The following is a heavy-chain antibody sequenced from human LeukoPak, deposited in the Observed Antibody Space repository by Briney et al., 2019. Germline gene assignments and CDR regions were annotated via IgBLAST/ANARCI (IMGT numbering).Heavy chain of an antibody. CDR2: IYYSGST. D-gene: IGHD1-26*01. CDR3: PNRDSGSYYRAAFDI. J-gene: IGHJ3*02. CDR1: GGSISSSSYY. V-gene: IGHV4-39*01. Sequence: PSETLSLTCTVSGGSISSSSYYWGWIRQPPGKGLEWIGSIYYSGSTYYNPSLKSRVTISVDTSKKQFSLKLSSVTDAHTAVYYCPNRDSGSYYRAAFDIWGQGTMVTVSS.